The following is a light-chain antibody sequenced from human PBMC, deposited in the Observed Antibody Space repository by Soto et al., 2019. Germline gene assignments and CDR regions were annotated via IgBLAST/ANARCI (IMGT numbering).Light chain of an antibody. Sequence: EIVLTQAPGTLSLSPGERATLSCRASQSVSSSYLAWYQQKPGQAPRLLIYGVSSRATGIPDRFSGSGSGTDFTLTISRLEPEDFAVYYCQQYDSSTGTFGQGTKLAIK. CDR2: GVS. J-gene: IGKJ2*01. CDR3: QQYDSSTGT. V-gene: IGKV3-20*01. CDR1: QSVSSSY.